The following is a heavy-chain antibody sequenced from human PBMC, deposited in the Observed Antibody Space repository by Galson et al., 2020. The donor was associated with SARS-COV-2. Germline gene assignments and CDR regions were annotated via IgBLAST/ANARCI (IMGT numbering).Heavy chain of an antibody. V-gene: IGHV5-10-1*01. CDR1: GYSFTSYW. D-gene: IGHD3-22*01. CDR2: IDPSDSYT. Sequence: KIGESLKISCKGSGYSFTSYWISWVRQMPGKGLEWMGRIDPSDSYTNYSPSFQGHVTISADKSISTAYLQWSSLKASDTAMYYCARQNYYDSSGYPDAFDICGQGTMVTVSS. J-gene: IGHJ3*02. CDR3: ARQNYYDSSGYPDAFDI.